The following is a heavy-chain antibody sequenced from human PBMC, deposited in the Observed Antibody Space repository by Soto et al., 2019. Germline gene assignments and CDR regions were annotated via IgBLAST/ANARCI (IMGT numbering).Heavy chain of an antibody. Sequence: QLQLQESGPGLVKPSETLSLTCTVSGGSTSSSSYQWVWIRQPPGKGLEWIGNVYYNGNTYYNPSLKSRVTISVDTSNNPFSLKVKSVTAADTAVYYCARLSGSYNDRYFDYWGQGTLVTVSS. D-gene: IGHD1-26*01. CDR3: ARLSGSYNDRYFDY. J-gene: IGHJ4*02. V-gene: IGHV4-39*01. CDR1: GGSTSSSSYQ. CDR2: VYYNGNT.